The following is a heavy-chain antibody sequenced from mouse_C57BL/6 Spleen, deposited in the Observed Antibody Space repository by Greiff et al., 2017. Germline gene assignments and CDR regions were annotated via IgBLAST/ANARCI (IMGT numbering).Heavy chain of an antibody. D-gene: IGHD2-4*01. CDR1: GFTFSDYG. CDR3: ARGGYDDYDGLAY. Sequence: VQLKESGGGLVKPGGSLKLSCAASGFTFSDYGMHWVRQAPEKGLEWVAYISSGSSTIYYADTVKGRFTISRENSTTTLFLQMTCLRSGGMAMYDCARGGYDDYDGLAYWGQGTLVTVSA. V-gene: IGHV5-17*01. J-gene: IGHJ3*01. CDR2: ISSGSSTI.